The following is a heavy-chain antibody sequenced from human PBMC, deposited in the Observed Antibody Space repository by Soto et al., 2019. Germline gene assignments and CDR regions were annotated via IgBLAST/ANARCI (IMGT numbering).Heavy chain of an antibody. Sequence: SETLSLTCTVSGGSISSYYWSWIRQPPGKGLEWIGYIYYSGSTNYNPSLKSRVTISVDTSKNQFSLKLSSVTAADTAVYYCARGPGYCSSTSCLAGVGYYYYMDVWGKGTTVTVSS. V-gene: IGHV4-59*01. J-gene: IGHJ6*03. CDR3: ARGPGYCSSTSCLAGVGYYYYMDV. CDR2: IYYSGST. D-gene: IGHD2-2*03. CDR1: GGSISSYY.